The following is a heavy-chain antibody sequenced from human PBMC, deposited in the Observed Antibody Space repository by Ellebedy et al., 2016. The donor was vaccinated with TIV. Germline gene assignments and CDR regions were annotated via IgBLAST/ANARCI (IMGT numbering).Heavy chain of an antibody. J-gene: IGHJ4*02. CDR3: AKDRSISGFAMYYFDS. CDR2: ISRTDDST. Sequence: GESLKISCKASGFIFSRYVMSWVRQAPGKGLKWVSGISRTDDSTYYADSVKGRFTISRENANNSLYLQMNSLRAEDTALYFCAKDRSISGFAMYYFDSWGQGTPVTVSS. D-gene: IGHD3-22*01. CDR1: GFIFSRYV. V-gene: IGHV3-23*01.